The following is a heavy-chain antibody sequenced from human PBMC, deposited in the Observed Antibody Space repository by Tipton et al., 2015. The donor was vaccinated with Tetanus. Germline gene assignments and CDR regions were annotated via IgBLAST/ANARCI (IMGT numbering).Heavy chain of an antibody. CDR2: INRDGSDK. CDR3: ARDRGEDWTNFYYMDV. V-gene: IGHV3-7*01. D-gene: IGHD3/OR15-3a*01. Sequence: SLRLSCSASGFIFNNYWMSWVRQAPGKGLEWVANINRDGSDKYYVDSVKGRFTISRDEAKNSLYLQMSSLGVGDTAVYYCARDRGEDWTNFYYMDVWGKGATVTVSS. J-gene: IGHJ6*03. CDR1: GFIFNNYW.